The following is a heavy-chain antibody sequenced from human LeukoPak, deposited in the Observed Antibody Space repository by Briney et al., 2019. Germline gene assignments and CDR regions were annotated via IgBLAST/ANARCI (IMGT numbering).Heavy chain of an antibody. CDR1: GGSFSGYY. Sequence: SETLSLTCAVYGGSFSGYYWSWIRQPPGKGLEWIGDIYHSGSTNYNPSLKSRVTISVDTSKNQFPLKLSSVTAADTAVYYCARGRSRALRTFDIWGQGTMVTVSS. CDR2: IYHSGST. J-gene: IGHJ3*02. CDR3: ARGRSRALRTFDI. D-gene: IGHD3-3*02. V-gene: IGHV4-34*01.